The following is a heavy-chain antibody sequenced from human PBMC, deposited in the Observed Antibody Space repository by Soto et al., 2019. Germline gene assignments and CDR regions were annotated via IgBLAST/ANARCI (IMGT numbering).Heavy chain of an antibody. CDR2: INHSGST. CDR1: GGSFSGYY. CDR3: ANTRKAYSSDWLDY. V-gene: IGHV4-34*01. J-gene: IGHJ4*02. D-gene: IGHD6-19*01. Sequence: QVQLQQWGAGLLKPSETLSLTCAVYGGSFSGYYWSWIRQPPGKGMEWIGEINHSGSTNYNPSLKSRVTISVDTSKNQFSLKLSSVTAADTAVYYCANTRKAYSSDWLDYWGQGTLVTVSS.